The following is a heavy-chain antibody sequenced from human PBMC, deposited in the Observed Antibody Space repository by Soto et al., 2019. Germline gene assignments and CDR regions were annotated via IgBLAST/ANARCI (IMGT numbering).Heavy chain of an antibody. V-gene: IGHV3-23*01. CDR1: GFTFSSYA. CDR3: AKVTELGVVISPSFDH. J-gene: IGHJ4*02. Sequence: GGSLRLSCAASGFTFSSYAMAWVRQAPGKGLEWVSAVGAGGSYYADSVKGRFTISRDNSKNMQYLQMSSLRAEDTALYYCAKVTELGVVISPSFDHWGQGTLVTVSS. CDR2: VGAGGS. D-gene: IGHD3-3*01.